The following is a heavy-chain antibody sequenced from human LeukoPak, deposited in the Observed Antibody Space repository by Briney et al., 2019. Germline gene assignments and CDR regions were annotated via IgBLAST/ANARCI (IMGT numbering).Heavy chain of an antibody. Sequence: SETLSLTCTVSGGSISSSSYYWGWIRQPPGKGLEWIGSIYYSGSTYYNPSLKRRVTISVDTSKNQFSLKLSSVTAADTAVYYCARHVGGYSYGYKDYWGQGTLVTVSS. V-gene: IGHV4-39*01. J-gene: IGHJ4*02. CDR2: IYYSGST. CDR1: GGSISSSSYY. D-gene: IGHD5-18*01. CDR3: ARHVGGYSYGYKDY.